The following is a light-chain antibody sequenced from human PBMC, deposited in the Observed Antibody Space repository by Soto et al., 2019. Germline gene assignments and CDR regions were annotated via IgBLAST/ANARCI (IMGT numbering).Light chain of an antibody. CDR3: QQYNNWPLT. V-gene: IGKV3-15*01. CDR1: QSLSSGY. CDR2: GAS. Sequence: IVLTQSPGTLSLSPGESATLSCRASQSLSSGYLAWYQQKPGQAPRLVIYGASTRATGIPARFSGSGSGTEFTLTISSLQSEDFAVYYCQQYNNWPLTFGGGTKVDIK. J-gene: IGKJ4*01.